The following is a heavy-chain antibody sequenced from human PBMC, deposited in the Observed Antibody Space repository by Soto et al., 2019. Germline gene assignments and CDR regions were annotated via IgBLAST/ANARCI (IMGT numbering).Heavy chain of an antibody. V-gene: IGHV4-34*01. CDR1: GGSFSGYY. J-gene: IGHJ6*01. CDR3: ARVAHCSGGSCYSEMDYYYGMDV. CDR2: INHSGST. D-gene: IGHD2-15*01. Sequence: SETLSLTCAVYGGSFSGYYWSWIRQPPGKGLEWIGEINHSGSTNYNPSLKSRVTISVDTSKNQFSLKLSSVTAADTAVYYCARVAHCSGGSCYSEMDYYYGMDVWGQGTLVTVSS.